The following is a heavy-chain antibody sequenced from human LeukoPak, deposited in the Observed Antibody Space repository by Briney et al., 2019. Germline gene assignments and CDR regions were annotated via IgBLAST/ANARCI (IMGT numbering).Heavy chain of an antibody. Sequence: PGGSLRLSCAASGFTFSSYSMNWVRQAPGKGLEWVSSISSSSSYIYYADSVKGRFTISRDNAKNSLYLQMNSLRAEDTAVYYCARGIRIAAAANYYYYYMDVWGKGTTVTVSS. J-gene: IGHJ6*03. CDR1: GFTFSSYS. V-gene: IGHV3-21*01. CDR3: ARGIRIAAAANYYYYYMDV. D-gene: IGHD6-13*01. CDR2: ISSSSSYI.